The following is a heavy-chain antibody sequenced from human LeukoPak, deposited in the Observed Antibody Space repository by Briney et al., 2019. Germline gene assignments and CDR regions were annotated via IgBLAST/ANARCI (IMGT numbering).Heavy chain of an antibody. CDR3: AKDMGGAPKYFHY. Sequence: GGSLRLSCAASGFTFSSYAMSWVRQAPGKGLEWVSGISWNSVSIHYADSVKGRFTISRDNAKDSLYLQMNSLRAEDTALYYCAKDMGGAPKYFHYWGQGTLVTVSS. J-gene: IGHJ4*02. V-gene: IGHV3-9*01. D-gene: IGHD1-26*01. CDR1: GFTFSSYA. CDR2: ISWNSVSI.